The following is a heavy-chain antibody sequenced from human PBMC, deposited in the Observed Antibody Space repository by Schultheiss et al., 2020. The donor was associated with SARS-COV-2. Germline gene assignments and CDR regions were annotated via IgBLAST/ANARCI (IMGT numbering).Heavy chain of an antibody. V-gene: IGHV3-74*01. Sequence: GGSLRLSCAASGFTFSSYWMHWVRQAPGKGLVWVSRINSDGSSTSYADSVKGRFTISRDNAKNTLYLQMNSLRAEDTAVYYCAREWYSSSWYLHYYYYYGMDVWGQGTTVTVSS. D-gene: IGHD6-13*01. CDR1: GFTFSSYW. CDR3: AREWYSSSWYLHYYYYYGMDV. J-gene: IGHJ6*02. CDR2: INSDGSST.